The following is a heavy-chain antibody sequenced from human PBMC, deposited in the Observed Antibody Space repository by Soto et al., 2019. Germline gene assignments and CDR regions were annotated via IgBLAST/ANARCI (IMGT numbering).Heavy chain of an antibody. V-gene: IGHV4-59*01. Sequence: PXASLSLTCTVCGGCINALFWSWVRQPPGKGLESIGYIFYSGSTNYNPSLKSRVTISLDTSKTQFSLNLTSVTAADTAVYYCATQTGLYYYGMDVCGQRTTVTVSS. D-gene: IGHD1-1*01. CDR3: ATQTGLYYYGMDV. J-gene: IGHJ6*02. CDR2: IFYSGST. CDR1: GGCINALF.